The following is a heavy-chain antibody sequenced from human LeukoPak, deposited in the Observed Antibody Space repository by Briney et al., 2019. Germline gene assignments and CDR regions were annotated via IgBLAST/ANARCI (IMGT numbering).Heavy chain of an antibody. CDR3: ARRIVTPTTKWFDA. V-gene: IGHV4-59*01. J-gene: IGHJ5*02. Sequence: PSETLSLTCTVSDGAIAGYSWSWIRQPPGKGLEWIGYIYYSGDTNYNPSLKSRVTISVDTSKNQFSLKLSSVTAADTAVYYCARRIVTPTTKWFDAWGQGTLVTVSS. CDR2: IYYSGDT. D-gene: IGHD1-26*01. CDR1: DGAIAGYS.